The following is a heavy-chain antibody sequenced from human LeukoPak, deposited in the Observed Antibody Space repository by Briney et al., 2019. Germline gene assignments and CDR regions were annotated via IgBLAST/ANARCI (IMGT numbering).Heavy chain of an antibody. CDR3: VRRDNTGWNYFDY. CDR1: GGSLNSHY. Sequence: SETLSLTCTVSGGSLNSHYWSWIRQPPGKGLEWIGDIYSKGSTNYNPSLKSRVTISVDTSKNHLSLKLTSVLAADTAIYYCVRRDNTGWNYFDYWGQGILVTVSS. V-gene: IGHV4-4*08. CDR2: IYSKGST. J-gene: IGHJ4*02. D-gene: IGHD6-19*01.